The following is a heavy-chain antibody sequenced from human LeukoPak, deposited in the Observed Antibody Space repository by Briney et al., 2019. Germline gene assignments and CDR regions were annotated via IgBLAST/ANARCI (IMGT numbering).Heavy chain of an antibody. CDR2: IYYSGST. CDR1: GGSISSYY. CDR3: ARLAPGYSYGPDY. Sequence: SETLSLTCTVSGGSISSYYWSWIRQPPGKGLEWIGYIYYSGSTNYNPSLKSRVTISVDTSKNQFSLKLSSVTAADTAVYCCARLAPGYSYGPDYWGQGTLVTVSS. J-gene: IGHJ4*02. V-gene: IGHV4-59*01. D-gene: IGHD5-18*01.